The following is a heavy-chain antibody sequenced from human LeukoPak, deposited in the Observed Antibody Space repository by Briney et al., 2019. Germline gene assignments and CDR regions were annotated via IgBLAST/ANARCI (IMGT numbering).Heavy chain of an antibody. V-gene: IGHV3-15*01. D-gene: IGHD3-10*01. CDR2: IKSKTDGGTT. Sequence: PGGSLSLSCAASGFTFSNAWMSWVRQAPGKGLEWVGRIKSKTDGGTTDYAAPVKGRFTISRDDSKNTLYLQMNSLKTEDTAVYYCTGFGGSGSYYIKDYWGQGTLVTVSS. CDR3: TGFGGSGSYYIKDY. CDR1: GFTFSNAW. J-gene: IGHJ4*02.